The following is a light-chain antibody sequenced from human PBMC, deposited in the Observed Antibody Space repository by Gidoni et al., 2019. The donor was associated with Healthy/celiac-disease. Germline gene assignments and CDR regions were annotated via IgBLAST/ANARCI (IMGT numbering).Light chain of an antibody. CDR1: QRVLYSSNNKTY. Sequence: DIVMTQSPDSLAVSLGARATINCKSSQRVLYSSNNKTYLAWYQQKPGQPPKLLIHWASTRESGVPDRFSGSGSGTDFTLTISSLQAEDVAVYYCQQYYSTPLTFGQGTKLEIK. CDR3: QQYYSTPLT. CDR2: WAS. J-gene: IGKJ2*01. V-gene: IGKV4-1*01.